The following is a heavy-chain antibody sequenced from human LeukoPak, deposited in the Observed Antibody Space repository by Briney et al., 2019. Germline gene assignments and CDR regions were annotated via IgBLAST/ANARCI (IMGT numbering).Heavy chain of an antibody. Sequence: ASVKVSCKACGYTFSSYGISWVRQAPGQGLEWMGWISGYNANTKYAQKLQGRATMTTDTSTSTAYMELRSLRSDDTAVYYCARDEPTGDFYYFDYWGQGTLVTVSS. CDR2: ISGYNANT. V-gene: IGHV1-18*01. CDR3: ARDEPTGDFYYFDY. D-gene: IGHD7-27*01. CDR1: GYTFSSYG. J-gene: IGHJ4*02.